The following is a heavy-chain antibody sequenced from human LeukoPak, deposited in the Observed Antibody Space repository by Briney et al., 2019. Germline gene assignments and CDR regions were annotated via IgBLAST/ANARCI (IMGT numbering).Heavy chain of an antibody. Sequence: PGGSLRLSCAACGFTFSSYEMNWVRQAPGKGLEWVSYISSSGSTIYYADSVKGRFTISRDNAKNSLYLQMNSLRAEDTAVYYCARQGRPGPFDYWGQGTLVTVSS. CDR1: GFTFSSYE. CDR3: ARQGRPGPFDY. J-gene: IGHJ4*02. V-gene: IGHV3-48*03. CDR2: ISSSGSTI. D-gene: IGHD3-10*01.